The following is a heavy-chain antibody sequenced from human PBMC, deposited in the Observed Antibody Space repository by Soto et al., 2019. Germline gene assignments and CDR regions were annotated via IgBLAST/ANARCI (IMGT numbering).Heavy chain of an antibody. D-gene: IGHD4-17*01. V-gene: IGHV3-23*01. J-gene: IGHJ4*02. Sequence: GGSLRPSCAASGFTFISYAMSWVRQAPGKGLEWVSAISGSGGSTYYADSVKGRFTISRDNSKNTLYLQMNSLRAEDTAVYYCAKGPDYGDYVGYFDYWGQGTLVTVSS. CDR1: GFTFISYA. CDR3: AKGPDYGDYVGYFDY. CDR2: ISGSGGST.